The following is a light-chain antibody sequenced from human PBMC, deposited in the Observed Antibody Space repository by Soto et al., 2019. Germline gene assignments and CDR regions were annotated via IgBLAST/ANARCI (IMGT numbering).Light chain of an antibody. CDR2: GAS. J-gene: IGKJ2*01. CDR1: QSVKSSY. Sequence: ELVLTQSPGTLSLSPGERATLSCRASQSVKSSYLAWYQQKPGQAPRLLIYGASSRATGIPDRFSGSGSGTDFTLTISRLEPEDFAGYYCQHYGSSPPNTFGQGTKLEIK. CDR3: QHYGSSPPNT. V-gene: IGKV3-20*01.